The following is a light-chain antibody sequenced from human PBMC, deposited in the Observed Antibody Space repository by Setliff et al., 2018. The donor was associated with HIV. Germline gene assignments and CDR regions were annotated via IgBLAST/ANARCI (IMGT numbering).Light chain of an antibody. V-gene: IGLV2-23*01. Sequence: QSVLTQPASVSGSPGQSITISCTGTSSGVGSYNLVSWYQQHPGKAPKLMIYEGKKRPSGVSYRFSGTKSGNTASLTISGLQAEDEADYYCCSYAGSDIRDRVGTGTKVTV. CDR1: SSGVGSYNL. J-gene: IGLJ1*01. CDR2: EGK. CDR3: CSYAGSDIRDR.